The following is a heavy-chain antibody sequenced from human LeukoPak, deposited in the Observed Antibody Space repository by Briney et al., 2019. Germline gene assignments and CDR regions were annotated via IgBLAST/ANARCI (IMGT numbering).Heavy chain of an antibody. D-gene: IGHD3/OR15-3a*01. V-gene: IGHV1-2*02. CDR1: GYTFTGYY. Sequence: ASVKVSCKASGYTFTGYYMHWVRQAPGQGLEWMGWIIPNTGGTHYAQRYQDRVTLTSDTSITTVYMELSSLRSDDTAVYYCARVKGDWIDAFDIWGQGTKVTVSS. J-gene: IGHJ3*02. CDR2: IIPNTGGT. CDR3: ARVKGDWIDAFDI.